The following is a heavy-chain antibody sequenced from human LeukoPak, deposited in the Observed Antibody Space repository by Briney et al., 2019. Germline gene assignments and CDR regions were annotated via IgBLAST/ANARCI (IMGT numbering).Heavy chain of an antibody. CDR3: ASLYDSSGYGAFDI. Sequence: GGSLRLSCAASGFTFSSYSMNWVRQAPGKGLEWVSSISSSSSYIYYADSEKGRFTISRDNAKNSLYLQMNSLRAEDTAVYYCASLYDSSGYGAFDIWGQGTMVTVSS. CDR2: ISSSSSYI. J-gene: IGHJ3*02. D-gene: IGHD3-22*01. V-gene: IGHV3-21*01. CDR1: GFTFSSYS.